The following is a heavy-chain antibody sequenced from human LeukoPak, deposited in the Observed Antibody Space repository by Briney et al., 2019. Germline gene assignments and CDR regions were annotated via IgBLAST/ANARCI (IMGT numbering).Heavy chain of an antibody. Sequence: HTGGSLRLSCAASGFTFSDYGMYWVRQAPGKGLEWVALIWYDGGKKYYTDSVRGRFTISRDNSKNTLYLQMDSLRAEDTAVYYCVRYCNGGSCYCAAFDVWGPGTMVTVSS. CDR2: IWYDGGKK. CDR3: VRYCNGGSCYCAAFDV. D-gene: IGHD2-15*01. V-gene: IGHV3-33*01. J-gene: IGHJ3*01. CDR1: GFTFSDYG.